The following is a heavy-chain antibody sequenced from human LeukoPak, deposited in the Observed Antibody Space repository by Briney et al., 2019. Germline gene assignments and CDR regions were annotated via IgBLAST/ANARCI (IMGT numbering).Heavy chain of an antibody. Sequence: GGSLRLSCAASGFTFSSYSMNWVRQAPGKGLEWVSSISSSSYIYYADSVKGRFTISRDNAKNSLYLQMNSLRAEDTAVYYCARDPYCSSTSCFAPFDYWGQGTLVTVSS. CDR3: ARDPYCSSTSCFAPFDY. CDR1: GFTFSSYS. J-gene: IGHJ4*02. CDR2: ISSSSYI. V-gene: IGHV3-21*01. D-gene: IGHD2-2*01.